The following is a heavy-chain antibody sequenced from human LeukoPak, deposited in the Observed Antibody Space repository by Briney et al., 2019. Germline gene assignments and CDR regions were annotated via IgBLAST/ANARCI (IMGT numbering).Heavy chain of an antibody. CDR2: LGVSVSGYGGST. J-gene: IGHJ4*02. D-gene: IGHD6-19*01. Sequence: PGGSLRLSCAASGFTFSRYAMSWVRQAPGKGLEWVSALGVSVSGYGGSTYYADSVKGRFTISRDNSKNTLYLQMNSLRAEDTAVYYCAKVVIGIAVAGVFDYWGQGTLVTVSS. CDR3: AKVVIGIAVAGVFDY. CDR1: GFTFSRYA. V-gene: IGHV3-23*01.